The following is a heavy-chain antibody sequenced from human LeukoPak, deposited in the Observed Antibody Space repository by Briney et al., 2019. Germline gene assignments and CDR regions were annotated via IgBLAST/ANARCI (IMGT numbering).Heavy chain of an antibody. CDR2: INHSGST. CDR1: GGSFSGYY. CDR3: ARPITYYYDSSGYDY. J-gene: IGHJ4*02. V-gene: IGHV4-34*01. D-gene: IGHD3-22*01. Sequence: SETLSLTCAVYGGSFSGYYRSWIRQPPGKGLEWIGEINHSGSTNYNPSLKSRVTISVDTSKNQFSLKLSSVTAADTAVYYCARPITYYYDSSGYDYWGQGTLVTVSS.